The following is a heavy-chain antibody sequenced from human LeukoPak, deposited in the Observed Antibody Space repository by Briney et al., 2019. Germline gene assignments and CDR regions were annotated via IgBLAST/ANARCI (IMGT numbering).Heavy chain of an antibody. D-gene: IGHD3-16*01. J-gene: IGHJ4*02. CDR2: IFYTGKI. CDR1: GDSTTTEYYW. CDR3: ARQLGVGVWALDR. Sequence: PSETLSLTCDVSGDSTTTEYYWWGWLRQPPGKGLEWIAIIFYTGKIHDNPSLRNRISMSVDTSKDQFSLRLSAVTAADTAVYYCARQLGVGVWALDRWGQGTLVTVSS. V-gene: IGHV4-39*01.